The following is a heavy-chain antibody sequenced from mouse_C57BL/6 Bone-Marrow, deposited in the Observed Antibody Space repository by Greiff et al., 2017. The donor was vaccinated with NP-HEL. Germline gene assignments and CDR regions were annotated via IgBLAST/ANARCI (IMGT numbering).Heavy chain of an antibody. CDR1: GYTFTEYT. J-gene: IGHJ3*01. D-gene: IGHD1-1*01. V-gene: IGHV1-62-2*01. Sequence: QVQLQQSGAELVKPGASVKLSCTASGYTFTEYTIHWVKQRSGQGLEWIGWFYPGSGSIKYNEKFKDKATLTADNSSSTVYMEHSRLTSEDTAVYFCARHEGYYGRSAWFAYWGQGTLVTVSA. CDR3: ARHEGYYGRSAWFAY. CDR2: FYPGSGSI.